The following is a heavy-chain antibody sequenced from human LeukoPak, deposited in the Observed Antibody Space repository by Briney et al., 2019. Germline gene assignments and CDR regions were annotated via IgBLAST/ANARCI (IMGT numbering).Heavy chain of an antibody. J-gene: IGHJ6*03. CDR2: ISSDGSNK. D-gene: IGHD3-10*01. Sequence: GRSLRLSCAASGFTFSSYAMHWVRQAPGKGLEWVAVISSDGSNKYYADSVKGRFTISRDNSKNTLYLQMNSLRADDTAAYYCARDQITTVRGIIARSTPYYDYHYMDVWGKGTTVTVSS. CDR3: ARDQITTVRGIIARSTPYYDYHYMDV. V-gene: IGHV3-30*04. CDR1: GFTFSSYA.